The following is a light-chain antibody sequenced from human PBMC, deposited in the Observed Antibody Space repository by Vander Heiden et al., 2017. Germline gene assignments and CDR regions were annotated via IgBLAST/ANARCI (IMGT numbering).Light chain of an antibody. CDR3: QQFNSYLWT. V-gene: IGKV1-13*02. CDR1: QGISSY. J-gene: IGKJ1*01. Sequence: AIQLTQSPSSLSASVGDRVTITCRASQGISSYLAWYQQKPGKAPRFSGSGSGTDFTLTISSLQPEDFATYYCQQFNSYLWTFGQGTKVEIK.